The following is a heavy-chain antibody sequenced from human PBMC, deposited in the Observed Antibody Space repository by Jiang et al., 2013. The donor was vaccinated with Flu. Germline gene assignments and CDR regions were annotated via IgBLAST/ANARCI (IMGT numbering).Heavy chain of an antibody. J-gene: IGHJ4*02. D-gene: IGHD1-26*01. CDR2: IYPGDSDT. Sequence: CKGSGYSFTSYWIGWVRQMPGKGLEWMGIIYPGDSDTRYSPSFQGQVTISADKSISTAYLQWSSLKVSDTAMYYCARWELRQYYFDYWGQGTLVTVSS. V-gene: IGHV5-51*01. CDR3: ARWELRQYYFDY. CDR1: GYSFTSYW.